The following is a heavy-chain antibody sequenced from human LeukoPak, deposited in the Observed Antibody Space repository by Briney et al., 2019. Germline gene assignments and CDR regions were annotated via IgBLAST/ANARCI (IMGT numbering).Heavy chain of an antibody. D-gene: IGHD5-12*01. Sequence: ASVKVSCKASGYTFTSYDINWVRQATGQGLEWMGWMNPNSGNTSYAQKFQGRVTMTRNTSISTAYMELSSLRSEDTAVYYCAREGYSGYDLSYWGQGTLVTVSS. CDR2: MNPNSGNT. J-gene: IGHJ4*02. CDR1: GYTFTSYD. V-gene: IGHV1-8*01. CDR3: AREGYSGYDLSY.